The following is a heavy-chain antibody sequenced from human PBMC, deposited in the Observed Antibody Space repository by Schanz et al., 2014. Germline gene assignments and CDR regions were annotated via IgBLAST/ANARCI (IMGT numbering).Heavy chain of an antibody. J-gene: IGHJ3*02. V-gene: IGHV3-23*01. D-gene: IGHD4-17*01. Sequence: EVQLLESGGGLVQPGGSLRLSCAASGFTFSSYAMSWVRQAPGKGLEWVSSFNDGGVNKYYADSVKGRFTISSDNSKSTLYLQMSSLRAEDTAVYYCARKMKLGVYGGKGHDSLDIWGQGTMVTVSS. CDR1: GFTFSSYA. CDR3: ARKMKLGVYGGKGHDSLDI. CDR2: FNDGGVNK.